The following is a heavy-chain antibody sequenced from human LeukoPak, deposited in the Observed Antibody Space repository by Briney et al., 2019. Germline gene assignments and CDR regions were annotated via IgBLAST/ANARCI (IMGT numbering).Heavy chain of an antibody. CDR2: ISAYNGNT. V-gene: IGHV1-18*01. CDR3: ARDVGITVADSFDP. J-gene: IGHJ5*02. D-gene: IGHD6-19*01. Sequence: ASVKVSCRASGYTFTSYGISWVRQAPGQGLEWMGWISAYNGNTNYAQKLQGRVTMTTDTSTSTAYMELRSLRSDDTAVYYCARDVGITVADSFDPWGQGTLVTVSS. CDR1: GYTFTSYG.